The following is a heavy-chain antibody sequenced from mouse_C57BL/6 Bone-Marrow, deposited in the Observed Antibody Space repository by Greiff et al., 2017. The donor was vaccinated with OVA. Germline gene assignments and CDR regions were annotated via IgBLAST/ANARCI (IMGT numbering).Heavy chain of an antibody. J-gene: IGHJ2*01. CDR2: INPNNGGT. Sequence: EVQLQQSGPELVKPGASVKISCKASGYTFTDYYMNWVKQSHGKSLEWIGDINPNNGGTSYNQKFTGKATLTVDKSYSTAYMVLRSLTSEDSAVYYCARSGYYYYVDYWGQGTTLTVSS. V-gene: IGHV1-26*01. CDR1: GYTFTDYY. CDR3: ARSGYYYYVDY. D-gene: IGHD2-3*01.